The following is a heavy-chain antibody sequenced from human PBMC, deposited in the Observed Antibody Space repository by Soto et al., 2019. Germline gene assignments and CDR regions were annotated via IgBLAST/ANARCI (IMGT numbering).Heavy chain of an antibody. CDR3: AKDRRAMNWYFDL. V-gene: IGHV3-9*01. Sequence: EVQLVESGGGLGRPGTSLRLSCAASGFTFDDFAMHWVGQAPGKGLEWVAGINWNSRSIDYADSVKGRFIISRDNAKKSIYLQLNNLRTEDTAFYYCAKDRRAMNWYFDLWGRGTLVVVSS. CDR2: INWNSRSI. CDR1: GFTFDDFA. J-gene: IGHJ2*01.